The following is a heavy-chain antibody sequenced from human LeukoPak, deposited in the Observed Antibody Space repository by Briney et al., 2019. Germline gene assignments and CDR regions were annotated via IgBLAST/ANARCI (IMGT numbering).Heavy chain of an antibody. CDR1: GFTFSSYS. CDR2: IYSGGST. V-gene: IGHV3-53*01. Sequence: PGGSLRLSCAASGFTFSSYSMNWVRQAPGKGLEWVSVIYSGGSTYFADSVKGRFTISRDYSKNTLYLQMNSLRAEDTAVYYCARDQSDFWSIGYYYMDVWGKGTTVTVSS. CDR3: ARDQSDFWSIGYYYMDV. D-gene: IGHD3-3*01. J-gene: IGHJ6*03.